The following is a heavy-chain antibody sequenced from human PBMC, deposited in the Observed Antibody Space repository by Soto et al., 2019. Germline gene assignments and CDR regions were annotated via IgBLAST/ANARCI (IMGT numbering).Heavy chain of an antibody. CDR1: GYTFTSYG. Sequence: ASVKVSCKASGYTFTSYGISWVRQAPGQGLEWMGWISAYNGNTNYAQKLQGRVTMTTDTSTSTAYMELRSLRSDDTAVYYCARYRRAVFYYDSSGYPDYWGQGTLVTVS. V-gene: IGHV1-18*01. J-gene: IGHJ4*02. CDR2: ISAYNGNT. CDR3: ARYRRAVFYYDSSGYPDY. D-gene: IGHD3-22*01.